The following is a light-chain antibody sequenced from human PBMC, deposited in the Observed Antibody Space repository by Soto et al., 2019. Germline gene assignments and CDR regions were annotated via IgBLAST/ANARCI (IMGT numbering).Light chain of an antibody. Sequence: QSVLTQPASVSGSPGQPITISCTGTGSDVGGYDYVSWYQHHPGKAPKVMIYEVTNRPSGVSNRFSGSKSGNTASLTTSGLLAEDEADYYCSSYTSSSTYVFGTGTKVIVL. J-gene: IGLJ1*01. CDR2: EVT. CDR1: GSDVGGYDY. V-gene: IGLV2-14*01. CDR3: SSYTSSSTYV.